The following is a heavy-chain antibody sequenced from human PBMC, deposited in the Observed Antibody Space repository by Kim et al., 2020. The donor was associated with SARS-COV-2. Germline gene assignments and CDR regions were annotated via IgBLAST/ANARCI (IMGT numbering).Heavy chain of an antibody. CDR1: GFTFSSYA. Sequence: GGSLRLSCSASGFTFSSYAMHWVRQAPGKGLEYVSGINNNGGNTYYTDSVKGRFTISRDNSKNTLLLQMSGLRAEDTAVYYCVKDRMIRGVIVGPWGQGT. CDR2: INNNGGNT. CDR3: VKDRMIRGVIVGP. J-gene: IGHJ4*02. V-gene: IGHV3-64D*09. D-gene: IGHD3-10*01.